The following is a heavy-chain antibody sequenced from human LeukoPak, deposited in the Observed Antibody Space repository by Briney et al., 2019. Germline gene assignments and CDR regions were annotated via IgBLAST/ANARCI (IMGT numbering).Heavy chain of an antibody. V-gene: IGHV3-23*01. D-gene: IGHD3-10*01. CDR3: AKKYGTGLDP. J-gene: IGHJ5*02. CDR2: INGSGGST. CDR1: GFTFSSYA. Sequence: GGTLRLSCAASGFTFSSYAMSWVRQAPGKGLEWVSDINGSGGSTYYTDSVKGRFTISRDNSKNTLYLQMNSLRAEDTAIYYCAKKYGTGLDPWGQGTLVTVSS.